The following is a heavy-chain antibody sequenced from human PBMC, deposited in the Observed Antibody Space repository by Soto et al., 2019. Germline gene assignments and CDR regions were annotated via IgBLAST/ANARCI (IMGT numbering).Heavy chain of an antibody. V-gene: IGHV1-69*01. CDR3: ADKLGDGYNTYYFDY. D-gene: IGHD2-21*01. J-gene: IGHJ4*02. CDR2: IIPIFGTA. CDR1: GGTFSSYA. Sequence: QVQLVQSGAEVKKPGSSVKVSCKASGGTFSSYAISWVRQAPGQGLEWMGGIIPIFGTANYAQKFQGRVTITADESKSTDYMELSSLRSEDTVVYYCADKLGDGYNTYYFDYWGQGTLVTVSS.